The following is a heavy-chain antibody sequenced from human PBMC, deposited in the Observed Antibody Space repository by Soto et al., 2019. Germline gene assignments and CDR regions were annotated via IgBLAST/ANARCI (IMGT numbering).Heavy chain of an antibody. CDR2: TYYSGST. D-gene: IGHD6-6*01. J-gene: IGHJ4*02. CDR1: GGSISSYY. CDR3: ARRVATRQMGYYFDY. Sequence: QVQLQESGPGLVKPSETLSLTCTVSGGSISSYYWSWIRQPPGKRLEWIGYTYYSGSTNYNPSLKSRVTASVDTSKNQFSLKLSSVTAADTAVYYCARRVATRQMGYYFDYWGQGTLVTVSS. V-gene: IGHV4-59*01.